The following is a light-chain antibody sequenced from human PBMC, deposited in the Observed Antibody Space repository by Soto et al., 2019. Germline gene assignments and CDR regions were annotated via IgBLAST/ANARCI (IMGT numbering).Light chain of an antibody. Sequence: EIFLTQSPGTLSLGPRERAALSCRASQSLSTNDVAWYHQKPGQAPRLLIYGASKRATGIPDRFTGRGSGTDFTLTIDKLEPEDFGVYYCQRYGDSGTFGQGTKVDIK. V-gene: IGKV3-20*01. J-gene: IGKJ2*01. CDR2: GAS. CDR1: QSLSTND. CDR3: QRYGDSGT.